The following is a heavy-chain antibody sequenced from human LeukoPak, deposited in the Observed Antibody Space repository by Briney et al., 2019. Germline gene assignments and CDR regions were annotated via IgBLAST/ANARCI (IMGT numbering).Heavy chain of an antibody. D-gene: IGHD3-22*01. J-gene: IGHJ4*02. V-gene: IGHV1-18*01. CDR2: ISPYNGNT. CDR3: ARGGMYYYDTRAYYFFDY. CDR1: GYDFTSVG. Sequence: ASVKVSCKASGYDFTSVGITWVRQAPGQGLEWMGWISPYNGNTRYVQKLQGRVTMTTDTSTSTAYMELRSLRFDDTAVYYCARGGMYYYDTRAYYFFDYWGQGTLVTVSP.